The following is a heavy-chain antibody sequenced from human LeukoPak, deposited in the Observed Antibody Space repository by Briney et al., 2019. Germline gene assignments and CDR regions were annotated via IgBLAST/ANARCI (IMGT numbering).Heavy chain of an antibody. Sequence: GGSLRLSCAASGFSFSTHWMSWFRQAPGKGLEWVALIKQDGSDKHYVDSVKGRFTISRDNAKNSLYLQMNSLRADDTAVYYCAGDEGWTFDIWGQGTKVTVSS. CDR3: AGDEGWTFDI. CDR1: GFSFSTHW. CDR2: IKQDGSDK. D-gene: IGHD5-24*01. V-gene: IGHV3-7*01. J-gene: IGHJ3*02.